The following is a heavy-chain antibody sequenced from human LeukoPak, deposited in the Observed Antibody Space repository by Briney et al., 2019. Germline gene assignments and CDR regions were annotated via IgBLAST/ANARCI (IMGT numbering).Heavy chain of an antibody. D-gene: IGHD1-26*01. V-gene: IGHV3-30-3*01. CDR3: AKDGNIVGATSD. Sequence: GGSLRLSCAASGFTFSSYPMHWVRQAPGKGLEWVAVISYDGSEKHYADPVKGRFTISRDNAKKTLYLQLNSLRPEDTAVYYCAKDGNIVGATSDWGQGTLVTVSS. CDR2: ISYDGSEK. CDR1: GFTFSSYP. J-gene: IGHJ4*02.